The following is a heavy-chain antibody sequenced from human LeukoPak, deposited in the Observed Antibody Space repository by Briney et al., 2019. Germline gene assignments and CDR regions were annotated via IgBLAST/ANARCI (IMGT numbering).Heavy chain of an antibody. CDR3: AKDSGIVLVVDATAAPNWFDP. Sequence: TGGSLRLSCAASGFTFSSYAMSWVRQAPGKGLEWVSAISGSGGSTYYADSVKGRFTISRDNSKNTLYLQMNSLRAEDTAVSYCAKDSGIVLVVDATAAPNWFDPWGQGTLVTVSS. J-gene: IGHJ5*02. V-gene: IGHV3-23*01. D-gene: IGHD2-15*01. CDR1: GFTFSSYA. CDR2: ISGSGGST.